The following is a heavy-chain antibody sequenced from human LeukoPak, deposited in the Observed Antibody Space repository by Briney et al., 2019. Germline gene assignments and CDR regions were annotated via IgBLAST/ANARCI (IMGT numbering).Heavy chain of an antibody. CDR2: IRGSGGGT. CDR3: ARRGLVPAFDI. Sequence: GESLRLSCAASGFTFSNYGMSWVRQAPGKGLEWVSVIRGSGGGTYYADSVKGRFTISRDNSKNTVYLQMNSLRAEDTAVYYCARRGLVPAFDIWGQGTTVIVTS. J-gene: IGHJ3*02. D-gene: IGHD3-10*02. V-gene: IGHV3-23*01. CDR1: GFTFSNYG.